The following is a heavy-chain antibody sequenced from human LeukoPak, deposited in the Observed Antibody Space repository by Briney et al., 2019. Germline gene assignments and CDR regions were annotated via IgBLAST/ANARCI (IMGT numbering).Heavy chain of an antibody. CDR1: GGFINSYF. Sequence: SETLSLTCTVSGGFINSYFWTWIRQPPGKGLDWIGYIYYSGSTNYNPSLKSRVTISVDTSKNHFSLKLSSVTAADTAVYYCARFSSSWYGVDVWGKGITVTVSS. J-gene: IGHJ6*04. CDR3: ARFSSSWYGVDV. D-gene: IGHD6-13*01. CDR2: IYYSGST. V-gene: IGHV4-59*01.